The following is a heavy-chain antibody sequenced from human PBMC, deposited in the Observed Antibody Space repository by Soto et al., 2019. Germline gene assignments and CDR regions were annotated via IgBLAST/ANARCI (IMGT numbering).Heavy chain of an antibody. CDR1: GGSISSYY. V-gene: IGHV4-59*08. D-gene: IGHD3-9*01. CDR2: IYYSGST. J-gene: IGHJ3*02. CDR3: AYFDGFAGVFDI. Sequence: SETLSLTCTVSGGSISSYYWSWIRQPPGKGLEWIGYIYYSGSTNYNPSLKSRVTISVDTSKNQFSLKLSSVTAADTAVYYCAYFDGFAGVFDIWGQGKRVTVS.